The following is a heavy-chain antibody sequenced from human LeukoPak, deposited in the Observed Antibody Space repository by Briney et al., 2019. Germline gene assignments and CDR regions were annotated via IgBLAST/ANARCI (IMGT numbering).Heavy chain of an antibody. Sequence: GGSLRLSCAASGFTFSSYSMNWVRQAPGKGLEWVSSISSSSSYIYYADSVKGRFTISRDNAKNSLYLQMNILRAEDTAVYYCVAYCSSTSCYGQYFDYWGQGTLVTVSS. CDR1: GFTFSSYS. J-gene: IGHJ4*02. CDR2: ISSSSSYI. D-gene: IGHD2-2*01. CDR3: VAYCSSTSCYGQYFDY. V-gene: IGHV3-21*01.